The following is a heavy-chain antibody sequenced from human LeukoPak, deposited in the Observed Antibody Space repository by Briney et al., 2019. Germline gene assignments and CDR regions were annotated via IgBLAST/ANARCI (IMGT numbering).Heavy chain of an antibody. D-gene: IGHD3-10*01. CDR3: ARDSTGGSGSYYTYFDY. CDR2: IYTSGST. J-gene: IGHJ4*02. V-gene: IGHV4-4*07. Sequence: SETLSLTCTVSGGSISSYYWSWIRQPAGKGLEWIGRIYTSGSTNYNPSLKSRVTMSVDTSRNQFSLKLSSVTAADAAVYYCARDSTGGSGSYYTYFDYWGQGTLVTVSS. CDR1: GGSISSYY.